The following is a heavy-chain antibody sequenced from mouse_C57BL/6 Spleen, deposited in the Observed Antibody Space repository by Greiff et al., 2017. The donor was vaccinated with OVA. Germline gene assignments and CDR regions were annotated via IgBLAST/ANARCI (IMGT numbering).Heavy chain of an antibody. CDR2: IHPNSGST. V-gene: IGHV1-64*01. D-gene: IGHD2-5*01. J-gene: IGHJ1*03. CDR3: ARSLSNYVWYFDV. CDR1: GYTFTSYW. Sequence: VQLQQPGAELVKPGASVKLSCKASGYTFTSYWMHWVKQRPGQGLEWIGMIHPNSGSTNYNEKFKSKATLTVDKSSSTAYMQLSSLTSEDSAVYYCARSLSNYVWYFDVWGTGTTVTVSS.